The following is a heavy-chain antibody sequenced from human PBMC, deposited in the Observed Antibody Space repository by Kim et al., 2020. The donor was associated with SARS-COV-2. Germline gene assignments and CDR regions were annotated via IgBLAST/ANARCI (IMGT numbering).Heavy chain of an antibody. J-gene: IGHJ4*02. CDR3: ARRGSRAVAGTGVDY. D-gene: IGHD6-19*01. CDR1: GFTFSSYG. CDR2: IWYDGSNK. Sequence: GGSLRLSCAASGFTFSSYGMHWVRQAPGKGLEWVAVIWYDGSNKYYADSVKGRFTISRDNSKNTLYLQMNSLRAEDTAVYYCARRGSRAVAGTGVDYWGQGTLGTVSS. V-gene: IGHV3-33*08.